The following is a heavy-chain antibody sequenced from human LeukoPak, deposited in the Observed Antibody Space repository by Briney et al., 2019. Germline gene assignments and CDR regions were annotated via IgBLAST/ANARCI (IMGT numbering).Heavy chain of an antibody. CDR2: IYPGDSDT. D-gene: IGHD6-6*01. CDR3: ARLQYSSSSAFIDY. J-gene: IGHJ4*02. CDR1: GYNFTKFW. Sequence: GESLKISCKGSGYNFTKFWLGWVRQMPGKGLEWMGIIYPGDSDTRYSPSFQGQVTISADKSISTAYLQWSSLKASDTAMYYCARLQYSSSSAFIDYWGQGTLVTVSS. V-gene: IGHV5-51*01.